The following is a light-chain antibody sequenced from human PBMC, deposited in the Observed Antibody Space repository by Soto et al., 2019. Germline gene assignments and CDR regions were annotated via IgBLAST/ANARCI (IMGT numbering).Light chain of an antibody. J-gene: IGKJ4*01. CDR2: AAT. CDR3: QQYQRYPPS. CDR1: HPININ. Sequence: DIHMPQSPSSLSASVGARVTITCRASHPININLVWFQQKPGKAPKSLIYAATNLQSGVPSRFSGSGGGTDFSLTISSLQPEDVATYYCQQYQRYPPSFGGGTKLEIK. V-gene: IGKV1-16*01.